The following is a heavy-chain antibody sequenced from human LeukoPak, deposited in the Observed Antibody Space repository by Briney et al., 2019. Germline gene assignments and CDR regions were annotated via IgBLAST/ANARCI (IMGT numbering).Heavy chain of an antibody. CDR3: GRDFTELGMPDY. V-gene: IGHV1-2*02. D-gene: IGHD7-27*01. J-gene: IGHJ4*02. CDR1: GYTFTGYY. CDR2: INPNSGGT. Sequence: ASVKVSCKASGYTFTGYYMHWVRQAPGQGLEWMGWINPNSGGTNYAQKFQGRVTMTRDTSISTAYMELSRLRSDDTAVYYCGRDFTELGMPDYWGQGTLATVSS.